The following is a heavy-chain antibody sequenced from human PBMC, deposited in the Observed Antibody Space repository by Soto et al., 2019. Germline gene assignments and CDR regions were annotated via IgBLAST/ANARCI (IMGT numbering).Heavy chain of an antibody. CDR2: IYWDDDK. CDR1: GFSLSTSGVG. CDR3: AHRLTEYSSSSGYYYYGMDV. Sequence: QITLKESGPTLVKPTQTLTLTCTFSGFSLSTSGVGVGWIRQPPGKALEWLALIYWDDDKRYSPSLKSKLTITKDTSKNQVVLTMTNMDPVDTATYYSAHRLTEYSSSSGYYYYGMDVWGQGTTVTVSS. J-gene: IGHJ6*02. D-gene: IGHD6-6*01. V-gene: IGHV2-5*02.